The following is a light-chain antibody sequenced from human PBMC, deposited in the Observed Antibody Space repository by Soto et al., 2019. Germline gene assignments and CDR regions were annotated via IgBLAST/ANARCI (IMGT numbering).Light chain of an antibody. CDR3: QQHHNWPFS. V-gene: IGKV3-11*01. CDR1: ETISGL. J-gene: IGKJ5*01. Sequence: EIVLTQSPATLSLSPGQRATLSCRASETISGLLAWYQQRPGQPPRLLIYDTSTRATGIPARFSGSGSGTEFTLTISGLQPGDFGVYYCQQHHNWPFSFGRGTRLEMK. CDR2: DTS.